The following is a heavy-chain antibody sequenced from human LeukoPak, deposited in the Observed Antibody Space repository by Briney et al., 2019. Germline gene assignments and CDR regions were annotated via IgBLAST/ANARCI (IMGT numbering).Heavy chain of an antibody. Sequence: PGGSLRLSCAASGFTFSTYGMHWVRQAPGQGLEWVSFIRYDGTNKYYADSVKGRFTISRDSSKNTLYLQMNSLRAEDTAVYYCAREKVQFQPFLVWFDPWGQGTLVTVSS. CDR1: GFTFSTYG. V-gene: IGHV3-30*02. J-gene: IGHJ5*02. CDR3: AREKVQFQPFLVWFDP. CDR2: IRYDGTNK. D-gene: IGHD1-1*01.